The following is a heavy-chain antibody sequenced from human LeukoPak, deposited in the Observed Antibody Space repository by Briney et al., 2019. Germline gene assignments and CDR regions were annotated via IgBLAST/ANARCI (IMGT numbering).Heavy chain of an antibody. Sequence: PSQTLSLTCTVSGSSISSGSYYWSWIRQPAGKGLEWIGRIYTSGSTNYNPSLKSRVTISVDTSKNQFSLKLSSVTAADTAVYYCARTYLGYCTNGVCYTEEYWGQGTLVTVSS. CDR1: GSSISSGSYY. CDR3: ARTYLGYCTNGVCYTEEY. D-gene: IGHD2-8*01. CDR2: IYTSGST. V-gene: IGHV4-61*02. J-gene: IGHJ4*02.